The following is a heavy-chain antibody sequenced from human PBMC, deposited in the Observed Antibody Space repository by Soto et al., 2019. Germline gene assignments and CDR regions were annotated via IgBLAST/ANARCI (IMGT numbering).Heavy chain of an antibody. V-gene: IGHV4-39*01. CDR2: IYYRGNA. J-gene: IGHJ4*02. CDR1: DDSINSDQYY. Sequence: QLQLQESGPGLVKPSETLSLTCSVSDDSINSDQYYWGWLRQPPGKGLEWIGSIYYRGNAYYNPSLQTRVTISLDKSKSQFSLKLNSVTAADSAVYFCARLEGLATISYYFDFWGPGALVTVSS. CDR3: ARLEGLATISYYFDF. D-gene: IGHD3-9*01.